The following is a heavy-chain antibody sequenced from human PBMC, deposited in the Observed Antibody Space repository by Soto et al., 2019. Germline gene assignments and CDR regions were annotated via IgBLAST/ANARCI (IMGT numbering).Heavy chain of an antibody. J-gene: IGHJ6*02. CDR3: ARDEYALHYYYYGMDI. D-gene: IGHD2-2*01. CDR1: GFTFSSYA. Sequence: PGGSLRLSCAASGFTFSSYAMHWVRQAPGKGLEWVAVISYDGSNKHYADSVKGRFTISRDNSKNTLYLQMNSLRAEDTAVYYCARDEYALHYYYYGMDIWGQGTTVTVSS. V-gene: IGHV3-30-3*01. CDR2: ISYDGSNK.